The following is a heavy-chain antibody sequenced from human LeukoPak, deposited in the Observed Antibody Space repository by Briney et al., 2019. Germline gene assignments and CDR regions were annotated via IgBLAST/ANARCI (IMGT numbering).Heavy chain of an antibody. CDR3: AKAHYDFWSGYFDY. CDR1: GFNFPNYG. V-gene: IGHV3-23*01. CDR2: ISGSGGST. J-gene: IGHJ4*02. Sequence: PGGSLRLSCSTFGFNFPNYGVGWVRQAPGKGLEWVSAISGSGGSTYYADSVKGRFTISRDNSKNTLYLQMNSLRAEDTAVYYCAKAHYDFWSGYFDYWGQGTLVTVSS. D-gene: IGHD3-3*01.